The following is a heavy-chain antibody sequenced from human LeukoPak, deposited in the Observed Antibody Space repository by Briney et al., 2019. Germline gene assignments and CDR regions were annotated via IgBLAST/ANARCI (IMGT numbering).Heavy chain of an antibody. J-gene: IGHJ1*01. CDR2: TYYSGST. CDR3: ARHLSSGEYFQH. Sequence: PSETLSLTCTVSGGSISSSSYYWGWIRQPPGKGLEWIGSTYYSGSTYYNPSLKSRVTISVDTSKNQFSLKLSSVTAADTAVYYCARHLSSGEYFQHWGQGTLVTVSS. CDR1: GGSISSSSYY. V-gene: IGHV4-39*01.